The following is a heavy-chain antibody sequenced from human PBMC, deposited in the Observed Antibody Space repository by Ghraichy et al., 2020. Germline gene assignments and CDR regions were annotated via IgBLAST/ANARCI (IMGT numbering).Heavy chain of an antibody. Sequence: SCAASGFSFSSSWMHWVRQAPGKGLVWVSRINRDGSSTNYADSVKGRFTISRDNAKNTLYLEMNSLRAEDTAVYYCARVAQDGYNLLDKWGQGTLVTVSS. D-gene: IGHD5-24*01. V-gene: IGHV3-74*01. CDR1: GFSFSSSW. J-gene: IGHJ4*02. CDR2: INRDGSST. CDR3: ARVAQDGYNLLDK.